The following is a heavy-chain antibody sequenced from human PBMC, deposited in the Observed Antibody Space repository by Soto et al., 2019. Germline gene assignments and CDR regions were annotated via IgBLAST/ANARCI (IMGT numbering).Heavy chain of an antibody. CDR2: INTYNGNT. J-gene: IGHJ5*02. CDR1: GYTFTNYG. D-gene: IGHD3-10*01. V-gene: IGHV1-18*01. Sequence: RASVKVSCKASGYTFTNYGISWVRQAPGQGLEWMGWINTYNGNTNHAQKLQGRVTMTTDTSTSTAYMELRSLRSDDTAVYYCARVVGSGTYYNQYNWFDPWGQGTLVTASS. CDR3: ARVVGSGTYYNQYNWFDP.